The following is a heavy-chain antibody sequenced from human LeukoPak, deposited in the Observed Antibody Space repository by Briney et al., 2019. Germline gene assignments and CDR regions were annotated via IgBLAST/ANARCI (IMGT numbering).Heavy chain of an antibody. CDR3: ARGDKDTAMVLFDY. J-gene: IGHJ4*02. CDR1: GYTFTSYD. CDR2: MNPNSGNT. D-gene: IGHD5-18*01. Sequence: ASVKVSCKASGYTFTSYDINWVRQATGQGLEWMRWMNPNSGNTGYAQKFQGRVTITGNTSISTAYMELSSLRSEDTAVYYCARGDKDTAMVLFDYWGQGTLVTVSS. V-gene: IGHV1-8*03.